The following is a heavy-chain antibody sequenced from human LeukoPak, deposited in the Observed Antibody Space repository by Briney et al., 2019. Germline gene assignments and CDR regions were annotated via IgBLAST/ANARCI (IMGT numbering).Heavy chain of an antibody. CDR3: ARTGNERYGDFDY. D-gene: IGHD1-1*01. V-gene: IGHV1-18*01. CDR1: GGTFSSYA. CDR2: ISAYNGKT. J-gene: IGHJ4*02. Sequence: ASVKVSCKASGGTFSSYAISWVRQAPGQGLEWMGWISAYNGKTDYLQKVQGRVTMTTDTSTSTAYMELSSLRSEDTAVYYCARTGNERYGDFDYWGQGTLVTVSS.